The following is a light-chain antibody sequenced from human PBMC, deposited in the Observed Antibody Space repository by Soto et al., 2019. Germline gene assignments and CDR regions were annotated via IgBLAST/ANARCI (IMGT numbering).Light chain of an antibody. CDR1: QSITSY. V-gene: IGKV3-11*01. J-gene: IGKJ3*01. Sequence: EIVMTQSPATLSVYPGERATLSCRASQSITSYLAWYQQKPGQAPRLLIYDASNRATGIPARFSGSGSGTDFTLTISSLEPEDFAVYYCQQRSNWPVTFGPGTKVDIK. CDR3: QQRSNWPVT. CDR2: DAS.